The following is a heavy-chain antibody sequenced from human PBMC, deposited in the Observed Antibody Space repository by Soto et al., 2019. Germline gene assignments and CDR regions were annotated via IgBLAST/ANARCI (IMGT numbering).Heavy chain of an antibody. J-gene: IGHJ4*02. CDR2: IYHSGST. D-gene: IGHD6-6*01. V-gene: IGHV4-4*02. CDR3: AAPPRY. Sequence: SETLSLTCAVAGGSISRTNWWSWVRQSPGKGLEWIGYIYHSGSTNYNPSLKSRVTISVDTSKNQFSLKLTSVTAADTAVYYCAAPPRYWGQGTLVTVS. CDR1: GGSISRTNW.